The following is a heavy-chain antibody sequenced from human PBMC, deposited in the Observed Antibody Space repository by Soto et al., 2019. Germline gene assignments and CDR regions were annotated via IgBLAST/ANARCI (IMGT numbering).Heavy chain of an antibody. V-gene: IGHV3-30*03. CDR3: ATPFVYYDILTGYVY. J-gene: IGHJ4*02. Sequence: GGSLRLSCAASGFTFSSYGMHWVRQAPGKGLEWVAVISYDGSNKYYADSVKGRFTISRDNSKNTLYLQMNSLRAEDTAVYYCATPFVYYDILTGYVYWGQGTLVTVSS. CDR2: ISYDGSNK. CDR1: GFTFSSYG. D-gene: IGHD3-9*01.